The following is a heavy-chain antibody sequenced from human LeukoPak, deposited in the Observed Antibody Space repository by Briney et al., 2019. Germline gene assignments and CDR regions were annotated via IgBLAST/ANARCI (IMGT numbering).Heavy chain of an antibody. J-gene: IGHJ6*03. V-gene: IGHV1-2*02. CDR3: ARGGGYSYGYGDYYYYMDV. CDR2: INPNSGGT. CDR1: GYTFTGYY. Sequence: ASVKVSCKASGYTFTGYYMHWVRQAPGQGLGWMGWINPNSGGTNYAQKFQGTVTMTRDTSISTAYMELSRLRSDDTAVYYCARGGGYSYGYGDYYYYMDVWGKGTTVTVSS. D-gene: IGHD5-18*01.